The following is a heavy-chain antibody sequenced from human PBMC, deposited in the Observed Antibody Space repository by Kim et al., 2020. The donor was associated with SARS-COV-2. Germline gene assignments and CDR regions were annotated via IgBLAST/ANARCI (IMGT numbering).Heavy chain of an antibody. CDR2: ISAYNGNT. D-gene: IGHD3-22*01. J-gene: IGHJ6*02. CDR1: GYTFTSYG. CDR3: ARIRYYYDSSGYYIDYYGMDV. V-gene: IGHV1-18*04. Sequence: ASVKVSCKASGYTFTSYGISWVRQAPGQGLEWMGWISAYNGNTNYAQKLQGRVTMTTDTSTSTAYMELRSLRSDDTAVYYCARIRYYYDSSGYYIDYYGMDVWGQGTTVTVSS.